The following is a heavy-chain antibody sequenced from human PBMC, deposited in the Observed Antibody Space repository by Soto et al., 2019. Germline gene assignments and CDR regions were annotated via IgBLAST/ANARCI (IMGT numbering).Heavy chain of an antibody. J-gene: IGHJ6*02. Sequence: QVQVVESGGGVVRPGRSLRLSCAASGFNFNNYAMHWVRQAPGNGLEWVAVVSFDGRSTYYADSVKGRFTISRDSSHNTVSLQMNSLTNEDTVAYYCAKAGWGGDYYYGLDVWGQGTTVTVSS. V-gene: IGHV3-30*18. D-gene: IGHD2-21*01. CDR2: VSFDGRST. CDR3: AKAGWGGDYYYGLDV. CDR1: GFNFNNYA.